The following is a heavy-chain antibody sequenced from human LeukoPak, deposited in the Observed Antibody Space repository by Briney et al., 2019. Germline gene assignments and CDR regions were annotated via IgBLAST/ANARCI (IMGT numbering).Heavy chain of an antibody. CDR3: AREGIAVSGSDL. D-gene: IGHD2-21*01. Sequence: GGSLRLSCAASGFSLGTCSMNWVRRPPGKGLEWVSSISSSSKYIFYADSVRGRFTISRDNAKNSLFLQMNSLRAEDTAVYFCAREGIAVSGSDLWGQGTLVTVSS. V-gene: IGHV3-21*01. J-gene: IGHJ4*02. CDR2: ISSSSKYI. CDR1: GFSLGTCS.